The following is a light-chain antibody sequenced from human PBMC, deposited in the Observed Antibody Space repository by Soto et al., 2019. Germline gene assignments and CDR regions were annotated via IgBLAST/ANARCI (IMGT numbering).Light chain of an antibody. V-gene: IGKV3-20*01. CDR2: GAS. Sequence: EIVLTQSPGTLSLSPGERVTLSCRASQTVSSSYLAWYQQKRGQAPRLLIYGASSRATGIPDRFSGSGSGTDFTLTISRLEPEYFAVYYCQQYDNSLLTFGGGTKVEIK. CDR3: QQYDNSLLT. CDR1: QTVSSSY. J-gene: IGKJ4*01.